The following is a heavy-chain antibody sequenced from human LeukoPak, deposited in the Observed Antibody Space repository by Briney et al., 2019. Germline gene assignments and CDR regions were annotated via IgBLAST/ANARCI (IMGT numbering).Heavy chain of an antibody. CDR1: GFTFGDYA. CDR2: VSGGGDRT. CDR3: AKGWGSWPLNWFDP. V-gene: IGHV3-23*01. Sequence: GGSLRLSCTASGFTFGDYAMSWVRQAPGKGREWVSAVSGGGDRTYYADSVKGRFTISRDNSKNTLYLQMHSLRGDDTAVYYWAKGWGSWPLNWFDPWGQGTLVTVSS. J-gene: IGHJ5*02. D-gene: IGHD2-15*01.